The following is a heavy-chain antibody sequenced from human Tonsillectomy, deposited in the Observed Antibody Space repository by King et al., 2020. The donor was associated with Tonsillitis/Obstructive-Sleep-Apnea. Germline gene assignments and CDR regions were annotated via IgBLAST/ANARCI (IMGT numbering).Heavy chain of an antibody. CDR1: GYSFTTYW. CDR3: ARSETPWDPYAFYI. CDR2: LYPGDSDT. Sequence: QLVQSGAEVKKPGESLKISCKGSGYSFTTYWIGWVRQMPGKGLEWMGILYPGDSDTRYSPSFQGQVTFSADKSISTAYLQWRSLKASDTAMYYCARSETPWDPYAFYIWGQGTMVTVSS. J-gene: IGHJ3*02. D-gene: IGHD1-26*01. V-gene: IGHV5-51*01.